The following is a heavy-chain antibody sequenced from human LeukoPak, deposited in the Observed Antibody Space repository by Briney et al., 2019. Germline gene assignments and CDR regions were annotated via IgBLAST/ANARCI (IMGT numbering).Heavy chain of an antibody. CDR1: GYTFTSYS. J-gene: IGHJ3*02. D-gene: IGHD3-22*01. Sequence: GASVKVSCKASGYTFTSYSMNWVRQAPGQGLEWLGWINTNTGNPTYAQGFTGRFVFSLDTSVNTAYLQTSSLKAEDTAVYYCARVVHPYDYESSGLTYDAFDIWGQGTMVTVSS. CDR2: INTNTGNP. V-gene: IGHV7-4-1*02. CDR3: ARVVHPYDYESSGLTYDAFDI.